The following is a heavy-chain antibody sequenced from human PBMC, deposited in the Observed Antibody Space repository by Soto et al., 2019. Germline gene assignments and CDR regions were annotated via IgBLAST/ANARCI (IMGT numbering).Heavy chain of an antibody. D-gene: IGHD6-6*01. CDR3: VRRCAYYSSSFDC. CDR1: GYSFTSYW. V-gene: IGHV5-51*01. J-gene: IGHJ4*02. Sequence: PGQSLTISCKASGYSFTSYWIGWVRQMPGKCPAWMGVIYPADSNTRYSPSFQGQVTLSADRSISTAYVQWCSLKASAPAVSYSVRRCAYYSSSFDCWGQGSLVTFSS. CDR2: IYPADSNT.